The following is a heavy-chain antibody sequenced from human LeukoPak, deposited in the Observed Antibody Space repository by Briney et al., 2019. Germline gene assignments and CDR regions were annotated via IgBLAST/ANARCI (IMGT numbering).Heavy chain of an antibody. V-gene: IGHV3-21*01. Sequence: GGSLRLSCAASGFTFSSYSMNWVRQAPGKGLEWVSSISSSSSYLYYADSVKGRFTISRDNGKNSLYLQMNSLRAEDTAVYICAREQGGWYKADGGQGTLVIVSS. CDR2: ISSSSSYL. D-gene: IGHD6-19*01. CDR3: AREQGGWYKAD. J-gene: IGHJ4*02. CDR1: GFTFSSYS.